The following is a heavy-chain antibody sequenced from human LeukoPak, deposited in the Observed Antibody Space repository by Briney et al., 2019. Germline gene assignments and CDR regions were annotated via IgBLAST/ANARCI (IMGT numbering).Heavy chain of an antibody. V-gene: IGHV4-59*01. CDR1: GGSISSYY. CDR3: ARVRRFNGPYNVYFDY. CDR2: MQYTGST. Sequence: SETLSLTCTVSGGSISSYYWSWIRQPPGKGLEWVAYMQYTGSTSYNPSLKSRVTISLDSSNSQLSLRLKSVTAADTAVYFCARVRRFNGPYNVYFDYWGQGTLVTVSS. J-gene: IGHJ4*02. D-gene: IGHD2-8*01.